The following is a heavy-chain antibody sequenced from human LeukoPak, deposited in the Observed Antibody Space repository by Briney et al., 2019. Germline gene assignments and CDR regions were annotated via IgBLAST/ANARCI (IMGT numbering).Heavy chain of an antibody. CDR1: GYTFTVYY. V-gene: IGHV1-2*06. D-gene: IGHD3-22*01. Sequence: ASVKVSCKASGYTFTVYYIHWVRQAPGQGLEWMGRINPNSGGTNYAQKFQGRVTMTRGTSISTAYMELSRLRSDDTAVYYCARAYYDSSGLGFDYWGQGTLVTVSS. CDR2: INPNSGGT. CDR3: ARAYYDSSGLGFDY. J-gene: IGHJ4*02.